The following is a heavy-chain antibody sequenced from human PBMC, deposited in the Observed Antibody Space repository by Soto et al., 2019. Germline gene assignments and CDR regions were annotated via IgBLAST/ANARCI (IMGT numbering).Heavy chain of an antibody. Sequence: ASVKVSCKASGYTFTGYYMHWVRQAPGQGLEWMGWINPNSGGTNYAQKFQGWVTMTRDTSISTAYMELSRLRSDDTAVYYCARSEYCSGGSCAYYFDYWGQGTLVTVSS. CDR3: ARSEYCSGGSCAYYFDY. J-gene: IGHJ4*02. CDR2: INPNSGGT. D-gene: IGHD2-15*01. V-gene: IGHV1-2*04. CDR1: GYTFTGYY.